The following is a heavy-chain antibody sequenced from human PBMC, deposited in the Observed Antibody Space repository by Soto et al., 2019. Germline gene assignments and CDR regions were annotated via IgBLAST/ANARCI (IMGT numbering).Heavy chain of an antibody. CDR3: ARREGSSWYYFDY. CDR2: IYYSGST. V-gene: IGHV4-31*03. CDR1: GGSISSGGYY. J-gene: IGHJ4*02. Sequence: SETLSLTCTVSGGSISSGGYYWSWIRQHPGKGLEWIGYIYYSGSTYYNPSLKSRVTISVDTSKNQFSLKLSSVTAADTAVYYCARREGSSWYYFDYWGQGTLVTVYS. D-gene: IGHD6-13*01.